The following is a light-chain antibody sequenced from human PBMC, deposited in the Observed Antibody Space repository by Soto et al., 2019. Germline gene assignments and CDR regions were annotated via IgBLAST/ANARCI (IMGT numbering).Light chain of an antibody. CDR1: SSNIGSNT. CDR3: AAWDDSLNGPVV. CDR2: SNN. V-gene: IGLV1-44*01. Sequence: QSVLTQPPSASGTPGQRVTISCSGSSSNIGSNTVNWYQQLPGTAPKLLIYSNNQRPSGVPDRFSGSKSGTSASLAISGLQSEDEAAYYCAAWDDSLNGPVVFGGGTKVTVL. J-gene: IGLJ2*01.